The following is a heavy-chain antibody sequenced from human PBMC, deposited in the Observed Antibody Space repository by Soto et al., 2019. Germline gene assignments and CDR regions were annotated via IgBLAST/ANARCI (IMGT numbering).Heavy chain of an antibody. CDR1: GFTFSSYA. CDR2: ISGSGGST. V-gene: IGHV3-23*01. Sequence: EVQLLESGGGLVQPGGSQRLSCAASGFTFSSYAMSWVRQAPGKGLEWVSAISGSGGSTYYADSVKGRFTISRDNSKNTLYLQMNSLRAEDTAVYYCAKDNGDFDWFSAIDYWGQGTLVTVSS. CDR3: AKDNGDFDWFSAIDY. J-gene: IGHJ4*02. D-gene: IGHD3-9*01.